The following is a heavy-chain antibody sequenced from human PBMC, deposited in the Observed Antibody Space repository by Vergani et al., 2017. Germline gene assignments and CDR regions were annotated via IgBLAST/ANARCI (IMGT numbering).Heavy chain of an antibody. Sequence: QVQLVQSGAEVKKPGSSVKVSCKASGYTFTSYGISWVRQAPGQGLEWMGWISAYNGNTNYAQQLQGRVTMTTDTATSTAYMELRSLRSDDTAVYYCARDHLSVHHYCSSTSCPLGYWGQGTLVTVSS. J-gene: IGHJ4*02. CDR1: GYTFTSYG. V-gene: IGHV1-18*01. CDR2: ISAYNGNT. CDR3: ARDHLSVHHYCSSTSCPLGY. D-gene: IGHD2-2*01.